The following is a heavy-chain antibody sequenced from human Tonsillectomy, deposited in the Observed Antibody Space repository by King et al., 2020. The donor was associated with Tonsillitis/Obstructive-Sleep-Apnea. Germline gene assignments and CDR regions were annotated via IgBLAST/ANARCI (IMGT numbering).Heavy chain of an antibody. CDR1: GFSLSNARMG. J-gene: IGHJ4*02. V-gene: IGHV2-26*01. CDR2: IFSNDEK. D-gene: IGHD6-6*01. Sequence: TLKESGPVLVKPTETLTLTCTVSGFSLSNARMGVSWLRQPPGKALEWLAHIFSNDEKSYSKSVKSRLTISKDTSNTQLVLTMTNMAPVDTATYYCARIEGRGADITPRKGFDYWGQGTLVTVSS. CDR3: ARIEGRGADITPRKGFDY.